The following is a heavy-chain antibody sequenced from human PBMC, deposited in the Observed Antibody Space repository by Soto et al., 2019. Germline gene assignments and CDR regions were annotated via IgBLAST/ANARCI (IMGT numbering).Heavy chain of an antibody. V-gene: IGHV4-4*07. J-gene: IGHJ5*02. CDR2: IYTSGST. D-gene: IGHD3-10*01. CDR3: ARDLNYYYGSGSSRGNWFDP. CDR1: GGSISSYY. Sequence: PSETLSLTCTVSGGSISSYYWSWIRQPAGKXLEWIGRIYTSGSTNYNPSLKSRVTMSVDTSKNQFSLKLSSVTAADTAVYYCARDLNYYYGSGSSRGNWFDPWGQGTLVTVSS.